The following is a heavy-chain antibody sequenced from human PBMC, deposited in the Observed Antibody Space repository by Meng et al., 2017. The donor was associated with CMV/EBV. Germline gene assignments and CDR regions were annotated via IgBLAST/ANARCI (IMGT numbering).Heavy chain of an antibody. V-gene: IGHV3-48*04. Sequence: GEYLKISCAASGFTFSSYSMNWVRQAPGKGLEWVSYISSSSSTIYHADSVKGRFTISRDNAKNSLYLQMNSLRAEDTAVYYCARVKSAYDFWSGYYLDYWGQGTLVTVSS. CDR1: GFTFSSYS. J-gene: IGHJ4*02. CDR2: ISSSSSTI. D-gene: IGHD3-3*01. CDR3: ARVKSAYDFWSGYYLDY.